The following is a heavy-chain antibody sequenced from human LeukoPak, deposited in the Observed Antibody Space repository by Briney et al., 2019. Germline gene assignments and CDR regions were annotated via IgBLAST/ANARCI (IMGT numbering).Heavy chain of an antibody. CDR3: VTHYYYYYYMDV. CDR2: INPSGGST. CDR1: GYTFTGYY. V-gene: IGHV1-46*03. J-gene: IGHJ6*03. Sequence: GASVKVSCKASGYTFTGYYMHWVRQAPGQGLEWMGWINPSGGSTSYAQKFQGRVTMTRDMSTSTVYMELSSLRSEDTAVYYCVTHYYYYYYMDVWGKGTTVTVSS.